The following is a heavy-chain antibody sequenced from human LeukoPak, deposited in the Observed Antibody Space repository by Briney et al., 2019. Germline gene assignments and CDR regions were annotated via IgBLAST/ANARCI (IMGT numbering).Heavy chain of an antibody. J-gene: IGHJ4*02. D-gene: IGHD2-15*01. CDR2: INPSGGST. CDR3: ARAYCSGGSCYSRGEEFDY. Sequence: ASVKVSCKASGYTFTSYYMHWVRQAPGQGLEWMGIINPSGGSTSYAQKFQGRVTMTRDTSTSTVYMGLSSLRSEDTAVYYCARAYCSGGSCYSRGEEFDYWGQGTLVTVSS. CDR1: GYTFTSYY. V-gene: IGHV1-46*01.